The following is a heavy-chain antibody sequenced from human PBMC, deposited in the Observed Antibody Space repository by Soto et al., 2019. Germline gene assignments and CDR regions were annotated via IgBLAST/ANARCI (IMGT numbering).Heavy chain of an antibody. D-gene: IGHD3-10*01. Sequence: ASVKVSCKVSGYTLTELSMHWVRQAPGKGLEWMGGFDPDDGETIYAQKFQGRVTMTEDTSTDTAYMELSSLRSEDTAVYYCATLGLLWFGALYRHFDYWGQGTLVTVSS. CDR2: FDPDDGET. CDR3: ATLGLLWFGALYRHFDY. J-gene: IGHJ4*02. V-gene: IGHV1-24*01. CDR1: GYTLTELS.